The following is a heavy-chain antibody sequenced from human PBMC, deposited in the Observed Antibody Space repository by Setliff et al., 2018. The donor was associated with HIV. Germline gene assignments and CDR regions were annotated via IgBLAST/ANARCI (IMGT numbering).Heavy chain of an antibody. CDR2: IYTSGNSRYT. CDR3: AREREAWSAYDS. V-gene: IGHV4-61*09. CDR1: GASVTNVLYY. Sequence: SETLSLTCTVSGASVTNVLYYWSWLRQPAGKGLEWIGHIYTSGNSRYTNYNSSLESRVAISLDTSSNQFPLKLSPVTAADTAVYHCAREREAWSAYDSWGQGTLVTVSS. J-gene: IGHJ5*02. D-gene: IGHD3-3*01.